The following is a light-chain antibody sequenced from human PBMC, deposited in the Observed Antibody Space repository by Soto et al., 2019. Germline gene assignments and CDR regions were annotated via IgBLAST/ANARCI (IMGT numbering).Light chain of an antibody. CDR3: QNRNNWPPT. CDR1: QSIDSS. V-gene: IGKV3-11*01. J-gene: IGKJ1*01. CDR2: DSA. Sequence: EIVLTQSPATLSLSPGERATLSCRASQSIDSSLAWYQQRRGQPPRLLIYDSANRATDIPPRFSGSGSGTDFTLTISSLEPEDFAVYYCQNRNNWPPTFGQGTRVEIK.